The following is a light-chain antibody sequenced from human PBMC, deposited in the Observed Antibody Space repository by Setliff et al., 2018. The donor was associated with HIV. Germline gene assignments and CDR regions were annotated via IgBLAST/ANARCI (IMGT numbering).Light chain of an antibody. CDR1: SSDVGGFNY. CDR3: SSYTTSSTQV. Sequence: QSALTQPASVSGSPGQSITISCTGTSSDVGGFNYVSWYQQHPAKAPQLLISDVSNRPSGVSNRFSGSKSGKTASLTISGLQAEDEADYYCSSYTTSSTQVFGTGTKVTVL. CDR2: DVS. J-gene: IGLJ1*01. V-gene: IGLV2-14*03.